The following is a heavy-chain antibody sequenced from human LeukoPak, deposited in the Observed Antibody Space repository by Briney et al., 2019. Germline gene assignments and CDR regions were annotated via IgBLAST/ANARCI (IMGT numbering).Heavy chain of an antibody. J-gene: IGHJ3*02. V-gene: IGHV3-30-3*01. CDR3: ARDRYSSGWYDAFDI. CDR2: ISYDGYNK. Sequence: PGRSLRLSCAASGFTFSGYPIHWVRQAPGKGLEWVAVISYDGYNKYYADSVKGRFTISRDNSKNTLYLQMNSLRAVDTAVYYCARDRYSSGWYDAFDIWGQGTMVTVSS. D-gene: IGHD6-19*01. CDR1: GFTFSGYP.